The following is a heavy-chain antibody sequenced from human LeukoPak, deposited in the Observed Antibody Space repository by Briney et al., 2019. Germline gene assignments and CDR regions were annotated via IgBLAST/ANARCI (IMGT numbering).Heavy chain of an antibody. J-gene: IGHJ4*02. CDR3: AKDLSGSYDY. Sequence: GGSLRLSCAASGFIFSSYAMSWVRQAPGKGLERVSAISGSGESTYYADSVKGRFTISRDNSKNTLYLQMNSLRAEDTAVYYCAKDLSGSYDYWGQGTLVTVSS. CDR2: ISGSGEST. D-gene: IGHD1-26*01. CDR1: GFIFSSYA. V-gene: IGHV3-23*01.